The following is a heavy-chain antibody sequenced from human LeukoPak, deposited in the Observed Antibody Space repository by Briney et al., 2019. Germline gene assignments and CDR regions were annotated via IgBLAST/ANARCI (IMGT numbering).Heavy chain of an antibody. CDR3: AKDREVRGIILYYFDH. J-gene: IGHJ4*02. CDR1: LVTLCSSA. D-gene: IGHD3-10*01. V-gene: IGHV3-23*01. CDR2: ISGSGGST. Sequence: VGCLRLSPARSLVTLCSSAMTTVRQAPGKGRGWGSAISGSGGSTYYADSGKGRFTISRDNSRNTLYLQKNSLRAEDTAVYYCAKDREVRGIILYYFDHWGQGSLVTVSS.